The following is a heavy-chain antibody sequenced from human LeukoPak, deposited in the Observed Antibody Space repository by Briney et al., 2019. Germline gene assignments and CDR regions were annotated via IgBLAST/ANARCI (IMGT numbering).Heavy chain of an antibody. CDR2: ISSSGSTI. CDR1: GFTFSDYY. Sequence: GGSLRLSCAASGFTFSDYYMSWRRQAPGKGREWGSYISSSGSTIYYADSVKGRFTVSRDNAKNSLYLQMSGLRADDTAVYYCARAGPFATTRHLDFWGQGTLVTVSS. CDR3: ARAGPFATTRHLDF. V-gene: IGHV3-11*04. D-gene: IGHD1-14*01. J-gene: IGHJ4*02.